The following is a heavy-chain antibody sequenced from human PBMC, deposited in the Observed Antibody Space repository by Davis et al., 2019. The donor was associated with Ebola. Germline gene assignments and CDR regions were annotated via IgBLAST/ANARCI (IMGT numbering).Heavy chain of an antibody. J-gene: IGHJ4*02. V-gene: IGHV5-10-1*01. Sequence: PGGSLRLSCKGSGYSFTSYWISWVRQMPGKGLEWMGRIDPSDSYTNYSPSFQGHVTISADKSISTAYLQWSSLKASDTAMYYCARGPYYYDSSGYKFWGQGTLVTVSS. CDR3: ARGPYYYDSSGYKF. D-gene: IGHD3-22*01. CDR2: IDPSDSYT. CDR1: GYSFTSYW.